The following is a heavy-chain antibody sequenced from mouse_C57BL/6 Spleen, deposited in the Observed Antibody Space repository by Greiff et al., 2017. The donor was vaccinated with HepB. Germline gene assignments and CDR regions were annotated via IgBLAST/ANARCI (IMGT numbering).Heavy chain of an antibody. V-gene: IGHV1-26*01. Sequence: EVKLQQSGPELVKPGASVKISCKASGYTFTDYYMNWVKQSHGKSLEWIGDINPNNGGTSYNQKFKGKATLTVDKSSSTAYMELRSLTSEDSAVYYCARSVVYFDYWGQGTTLTVSS. J-gene: IGHJ2*01. CDR2: INPNNGGT. CDR3: ARSVVYFDY. D-gene: IGHD1-1*01. CDR1: GYTFTDYY.